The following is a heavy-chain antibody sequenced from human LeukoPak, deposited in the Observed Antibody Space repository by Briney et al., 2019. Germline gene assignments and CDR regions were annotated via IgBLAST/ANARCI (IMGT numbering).Heavy chain of an antibody. D-gene: IGHD6-13*01. Sequence: GASVTVTRKCSGGTFSSYAISWVRQAPAQGLEWVGGIIPIFGTANFAQKFQGRVMIIAGESTSTAYMELSSLRSEDTAVYYGARSLSPLQPWEQQLSPLDYWGQGTLVTVSS. J-gene: IGHJ4*02. CDR1: GGTFSSYA. CDR2: IIPIFGTA. CDR3: ARSLSPLQPWEQQLSPLDY. V-gene: IGHV1-69*13.